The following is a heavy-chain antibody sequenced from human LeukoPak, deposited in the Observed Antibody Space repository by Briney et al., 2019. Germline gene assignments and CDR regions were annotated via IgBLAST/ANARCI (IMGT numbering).Heavy chain of an antibody. D-gene: IGHD1-26*01. V-gene: IGHV3-21*01. Sequence: GGSLRLPCAASGFTFSSYSMNWVRQAPGKGLEWVSSISSSSYIYYADSVKGRFTISRDNAKNSLYLQMNSLRAEDTAVYYCARDQGSGKLDYWGQGTLVTVSS. CDR1: GFTFSSYS. CDR3: ARDQGSGKLDY. CDR2: ISSSSYI. J-gene: IGHJ4*02.